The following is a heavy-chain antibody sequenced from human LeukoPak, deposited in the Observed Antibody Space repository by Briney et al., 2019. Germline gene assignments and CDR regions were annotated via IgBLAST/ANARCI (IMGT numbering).Heavy chain of an antibody. CDR1: GYTFTSYG. D-gene: IGHD3-9*01. V-gene: IGHV1-18*01. J-gene: IGHJ4*02. CDR2: ISAYNGNT. CDR3: ARDQRGLTGYPDDY. Sequence: ASVTVSCKASGYTFTSYGISWVRQAPGQGLEWMGWISAYNGNTNYAQKLQGRVTMTTDTSTSTAYMELRSLRSDDTAVYYCARDQRGLTGYPDDYWGQGTLVTVSS.